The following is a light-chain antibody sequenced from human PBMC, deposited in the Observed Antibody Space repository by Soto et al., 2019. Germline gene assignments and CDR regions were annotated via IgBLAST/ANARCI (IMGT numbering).Light chain of an antibody. J-gene: IGLJ2*01. V-gene: IGLV1-40*01. CDR1: SSNIGAGYD. CDR2: GNS. Sequence: QSVLPQAPSWSGAPGQRVTISCTGSSSNIGAGYDVHWYQQLPGTAPKLLIYGNSNRPSGVPDRFSGSKSGTSASLAITGLQAEDEADYYCQSYDSSLSVVFGGGTKVTVL. CDR3: QSYDSSLSVV.